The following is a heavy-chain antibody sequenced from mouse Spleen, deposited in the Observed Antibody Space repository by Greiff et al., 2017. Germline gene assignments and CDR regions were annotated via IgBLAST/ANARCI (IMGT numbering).Heavy chain of an antibody. CDR1: GYTFTSYT. CDR3: ARNSPYAMDY. J-gene: IGHJ4*01. Sequence: VQGVESGAELARPGASVQMSCKASGYTFTSYTMHWVKQRPGQGLEWIGYINPSSGYTNYNQKFKDKATLTADKSSSTAYMQLSSLTSEDSAVYYCARNSPYAMDYWGQGTSVTVSS. CDR2: INPSSGYT. D-gene: IGHD2-12*01. V-gene: IGHV1-4*01.